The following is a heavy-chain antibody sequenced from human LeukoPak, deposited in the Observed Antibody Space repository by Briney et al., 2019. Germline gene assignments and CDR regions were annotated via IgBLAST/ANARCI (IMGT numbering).Heavy chain of an antibody. D-gene: IGHD6-13*01. Sequence: GGSLRLSCVASGFTFSSYWMSWVRQAPGKGLEWVANIKQDGSEKYYVDSVKGRFTISRDNAKNSLYVQMNSLRAEDTAVYYCVGEASIAAGDRGKLYFDLLGRGTLVTVSS. J-gene: IGHJ2*01. CDR2: IKQDGSEK. V-gene: IGHV3-7*01. CDR1: GFTFSSYW. CDR3: VGEASIAAGDRGKLYFDL.